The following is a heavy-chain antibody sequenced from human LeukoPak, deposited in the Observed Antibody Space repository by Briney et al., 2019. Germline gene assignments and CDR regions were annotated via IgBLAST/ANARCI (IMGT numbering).Heavy chain of an antibody. CDR3: AAAVYSSGWYASYDDAFDI. Sequence: GTSVKVSCKASGFTFTSSAMQWVRQARGQRLEWIGWIVVGSGNTNYAQKFQGRVTITRDMSTSTAYMELSSLRSEDTAVYYCAAAVYSSGWYASYDDAFDIWGQGTMVTVSS. CDR2: IVVGSGNT. J-gene: IGHJ3*02. CDR1: GFTFTSSA. D-gene: IGHD6-19*01. V-gene: IGHV1-58*02.